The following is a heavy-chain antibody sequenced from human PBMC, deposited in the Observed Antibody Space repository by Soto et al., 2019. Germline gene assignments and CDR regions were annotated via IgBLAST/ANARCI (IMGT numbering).Heavy chain of an antibody. CDR1: GFTFTKAW. Sequence: EVQMVESGGCLVKPGWSLRLSCADSGFTFTKAWMIWVRQAPGKGLEWVGRIKSKNDGETADYAAPVNGRFTISRVDSINTLYLQMNSLKTEDTALDYCTTGCKVGVTVSYWGQGTLLTVSS. V-gene: IGHV3-15*07. CDR2: IKSKNDGETA. J-gene: IGHJ4*02. D-gene: IGHD3-10*01. CDR3: TTGCKVGVTVSY.